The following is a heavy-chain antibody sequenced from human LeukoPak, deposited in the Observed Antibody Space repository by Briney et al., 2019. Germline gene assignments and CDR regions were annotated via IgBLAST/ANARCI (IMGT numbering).Heavy chain of an antibody. Sequence: YPGGSLRLSCTVSGFTFGDYAMSWFRQAPGKGLEWVGFIRSKAYGGTTEYAASVKGRFTISRDDSKSVAYLQMNGLKTEDTAVYYCTREGSYGYYYFDDYWGQGTLVTVSS. CDR2: IRSKAYGGTT. D-gene: IGHD3-22*01. CDR1: GFTFGDYA. V-gene: IGHV3-49*03. CDR3: TREGSYGYYYFDDY. J-gene: IGHJ4*02.